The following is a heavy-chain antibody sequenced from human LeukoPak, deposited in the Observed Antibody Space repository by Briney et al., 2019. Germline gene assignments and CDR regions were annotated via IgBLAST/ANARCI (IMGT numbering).Heavy chain of an antibody. CDR1: GFTFSSYW. CDR3: ARANYGDYGGGYFDY. Sequence: PGGSLRLSCAASGFTFSSYWMSWVRQAPGKVREWVANIKQNGSEKYYVDSVKGRFAISRDNAKNSLYLQMNSLRAEDTAVYYCARANYGDYGGGYFDYWGQGTLVTVSS. J-gene: IGHJ4*02. D-gene: IGHD4-17*01. CDR2: IKQNGSEK. V-gene: IGHV3-7*01.